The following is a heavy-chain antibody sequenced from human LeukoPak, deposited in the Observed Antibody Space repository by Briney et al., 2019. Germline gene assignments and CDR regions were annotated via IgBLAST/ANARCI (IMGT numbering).Heavy chain of an antibody. Sequence: GGSLRLSCAASGFIFSRYTMNWVRQAPGKGLEWVAVISSDGSDASDKYYADSVRGRFTISRDNSKNTLYLQMHSLRAEDTAVYYCARGVMYYYYMDVWGKGTTVTVSS. V-gene: IGHV3-30*04. CDR2: ISSDGSDASDK. CDR3: ARGVMYYYYMDV. CDR1: GFIFSRYT. D-gene: IGHD3-10*01. J-gene: IGHJ6*03.